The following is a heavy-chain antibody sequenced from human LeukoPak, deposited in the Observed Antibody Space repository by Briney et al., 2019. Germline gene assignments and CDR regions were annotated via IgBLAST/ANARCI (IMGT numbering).Heavy chain of an antibody. CDR1: GGSFSGYY. CDR3: ARGRCSSTSCYCDY. Sequence: SETLSLTCAVYGGSFSGYYWSWIRQPPGKGLEWIGEINHSGSTNYNPSLKGRVTISVDTSKNQFSLKLSSVTAADAAVYYCARGRCSSTSCYCDYWGQGTLVTASS. J-gene: IGHJ4*02. D-gene: IGHD2-2*01. V-gene: IGHV4-34*01. CDR2: INHSGST.